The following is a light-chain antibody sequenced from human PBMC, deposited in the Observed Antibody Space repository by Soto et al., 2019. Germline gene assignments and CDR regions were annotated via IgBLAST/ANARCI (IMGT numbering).Light chain of an antibody. CDR1: HSVTTH. CDR3: QQYNNWWT. J-gene: IGKJ1*01. Sequence: EIVLTQSPDTLSLSPGERATLSCWASHSVTTHLAWFQQRPGQTPRLLIYGASTSATGIPDRFSGSGSGTDFTLTISRLEPEEFAVDYCQQYNNWWTVGQGTKGEIK. V-gene: IGKV3-11*01. CDR2: GAS.